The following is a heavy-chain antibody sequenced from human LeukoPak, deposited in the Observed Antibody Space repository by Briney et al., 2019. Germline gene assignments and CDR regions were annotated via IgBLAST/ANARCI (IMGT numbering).Heavy chain of an antibody. J-gene: IGHJ4*02. V-gene: IGHV4-38-2*01. D-gene: IGHD2-8*01. CDR3: ARLVLMVYAIRELGKFDY. Sequence: SETLSLTCAVSGYSISSGYYWGGIRQPPGKGLEWIGSIYHSGSTYYNPSLKSRVTISVDTSKNQFSLKLSSVTAADTAVYYCARLVLMVYAIRELGKFDYWGQGTLVTVSS. CDR1: GYSISSGYY. CDR2: IYHSGST.